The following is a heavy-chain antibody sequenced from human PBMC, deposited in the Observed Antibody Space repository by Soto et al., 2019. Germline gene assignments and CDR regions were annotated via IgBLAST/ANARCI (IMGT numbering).Heavy chain of an antibody. J-gene: IGHJ4*02. CDR1: GYHFTRYY. D-gene: IGHD2-2*01. Sequence: QVQLVQSGAEVKKPGASVKVSCKTSGYHFTRYYIHWVRQAPEKVLEWMGIINPTGGRATYAQKFQGRVSMTRDTSTTTVYMELTGLKSEDTAVYFCSRDRCSSTSCYPDYWGQGTLVTVSS. CDR2: INPTGGRA. V-gene: IGHV1-46*03. CDR3: SRDRCSSTSCYPDY.